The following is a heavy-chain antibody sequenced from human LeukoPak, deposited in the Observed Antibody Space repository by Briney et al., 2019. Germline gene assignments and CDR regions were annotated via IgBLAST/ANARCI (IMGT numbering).Heavy chain of an antibody. CDR1: GFTFSSYA. D-gene: IGHD4-17*01. V-gene: IGHV3-23*01. J-gene: IGHJ4*02. Sequence: VGSLRLSCAASGFTFSSYAMSWVRQAPGKGLEWVSAISGSGGSTYYADSVKGRFTISRDNSKNTLYLQMNSLRAEDTAVYYCAKGRGVTTVIHLDYWGQGTLVTVSS. CDR3: AKGRGVTTVIHLDY. CDR2: ISGSGGST.